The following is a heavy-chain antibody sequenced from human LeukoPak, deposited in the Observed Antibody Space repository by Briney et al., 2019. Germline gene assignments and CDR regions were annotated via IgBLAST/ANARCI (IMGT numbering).Heavy chain of an antibody. CDR3: AGGYGSYSPDY. V-gene: IGHV3-23*01. D-gene: IGHD1-26*01. CDR1: GFTFSSYA. Sequence: GGSLRLSCAASGFTFSSYAMTWVRQAPGKGLVWVSAISGGGSNTNYADSVKGRFTISRDNAKNSLVLQMNSLRAEDTAVYYCAGGYGSYSPDYWGQGTLVTVSS. CDR2: ISGGGSNT. J-gene: IGHJ4*02.